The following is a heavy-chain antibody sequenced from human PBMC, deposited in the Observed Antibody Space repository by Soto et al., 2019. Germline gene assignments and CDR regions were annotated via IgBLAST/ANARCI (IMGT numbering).Heavy chain of an antibody. CDR1: GYTFTSYG. Sequence: GALVKVSCKTSGYTFTSYGISWVRQAPGQGLEWMGWISAYNDNTDYAQKLQGRVTMTTDTSTSTAYMELRSLRSDDTAVYYCARDRYYGSGSYLFDPWGQGTLVTV. D-gene: IGHD3-10*01. V-gene: IGHV1-18*01. CDR2: ISAYNDNT. J-gene: IGHJ5*02. CDR3: ARDRYYGSGSYLFDP.